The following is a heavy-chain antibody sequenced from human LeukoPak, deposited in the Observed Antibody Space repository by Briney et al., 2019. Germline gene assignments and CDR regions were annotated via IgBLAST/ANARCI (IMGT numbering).Heavy chain of an antibody. D-gene: IGHD3-3*01. Sequence: GGSLRLSCAASGFTFSSYGMHWVRQAPGKGLEWVAVIWYDGSNKYYADSVKGRFTISRDNSKNTLYLQMNSLRAEDTAVYYCATYDFWSGYYYDMDVWGQGTTVTVSS. V-gene: IGHV3-33*01. J-gene: IGHJ6*02. CDR1: GFTFSSYG. CDR2: IWYDGSNK. CDR3: ATYDFWSGYYYDMDV.